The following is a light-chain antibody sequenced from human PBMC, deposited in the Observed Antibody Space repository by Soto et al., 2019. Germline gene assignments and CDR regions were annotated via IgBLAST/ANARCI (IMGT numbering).Light chain of an antibody. CDR3: QQYNNRPPIT. V-gene: IGKV3-15*01. Sequence: EIVMTQSPATLSVSTGERATLSCRASQSVSSNLAWYQHKPGQAPRLLIYGASTRATGIPARFSGSGSGTEVTHTISSLQSEDFAVYYCQQYNNRPPITLGQRTRMVIK. CDR1: QSVSSN. J-gene: IGKJ5*01. CDR2: GAS.